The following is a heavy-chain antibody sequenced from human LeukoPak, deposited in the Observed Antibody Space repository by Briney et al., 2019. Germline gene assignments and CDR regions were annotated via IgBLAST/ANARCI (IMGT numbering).Heavy chain of an antibody. Sequence: QPGGSLRLSCVASGFTFSNCAMSWVRQAPGKRLEWVSAVTGRGGSTYYADSVKGRFTISRDNSRNTLFLQMNSLRAEDTAIYYCAKWGDFDILTGYYVSDFWGQGTLVTVSS. V-gene: IGHV3-23*01. J-gene: IGHJ4*02. CDR2: VTGRGGST. D-gene: IGHD3-9*01. CDR3: AKWGDFDILTGYYVSDF. CDR1: GFTFSNCA.